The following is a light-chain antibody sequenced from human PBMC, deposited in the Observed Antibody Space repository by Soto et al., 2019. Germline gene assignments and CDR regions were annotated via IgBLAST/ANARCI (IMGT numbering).Light chain of an antibody. J-gene: IGKJ1*01. Sequence: EIVVTQSPATLSVSPGERVTLSCRASQSVSSSLAWYQRRPGQAPRLLIYDTSTRAAGIAARFSGSGSGTEFTLTISSLQSEDFAVYYCQQYNNWPRTFGQGTKVDIK. V-gene: IGKV3-15*01. CDR3: QQYNNWPRT. CDR1: QSVSSS. CDR2: DTS.